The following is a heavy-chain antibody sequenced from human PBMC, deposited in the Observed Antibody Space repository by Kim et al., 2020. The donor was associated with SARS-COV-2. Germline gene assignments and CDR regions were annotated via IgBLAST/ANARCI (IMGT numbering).Heavy chain of an antibody. CDR3: ARDLSYGSTYYYYFDS. Sequence: SVKGRFTGSRDNAKHSVYLQMNSLRDEDTAVYYCARDLSYGSTYYYYFDSWGQGTLVTVSS. D-gene: IGHD3-22*01. J-gene: IGHJ4*02. V-gene: IGHV3-48*02.